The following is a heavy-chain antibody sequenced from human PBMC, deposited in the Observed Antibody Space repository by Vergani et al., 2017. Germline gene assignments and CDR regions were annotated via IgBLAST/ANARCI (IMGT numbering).Heavy chain of an antibody. D-gene: IGHD4-23*01. J-gene: IGHJ6*02. CDR2: IYYSGST. CDR1: GASVSSSVSSSGYS. Sequence: QVRLQESGPGLVKPSETLSLTCTVSGASVSSSVSSSGYSWGWLRQPPGKGLEWIGSIYYSGSTYYNPSLESRVTMSVDTSKSQFSLKLSSVTAADTAVYYCARVGSTTTVVTPGGNYYYYGMDVWGQGTTVTVSS. CDR3: ARVGSTTTVVTPGGNYYYYGMDV. V-gene: IGHV4-39*07.